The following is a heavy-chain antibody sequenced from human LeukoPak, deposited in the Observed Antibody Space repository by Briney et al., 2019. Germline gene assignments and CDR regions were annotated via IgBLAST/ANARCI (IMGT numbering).Heavy chain of an antibody. CDR2: INHSGST. Sequence: PSETLSLTCAVYGGSFSGYYWSWIRQPPGKGLEWIGEINHSGSTNYNPSLKSRVTISVDTSKNQFSLKLSSVTAADTAVYYCARHGLLRFSPRSADYWGQGTLVTVSS. D-gene: IGHD5-12*01. CDR1: GGSFSGYY. CDR3: ARHGLLRFSPRSADY. J-gene: IGHJ4*02. V-gene: IGHV4-34*01.